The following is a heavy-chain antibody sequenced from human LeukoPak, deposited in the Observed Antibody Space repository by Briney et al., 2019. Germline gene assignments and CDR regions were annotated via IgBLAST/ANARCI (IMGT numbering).Heavy chain of an antibody. Sequence: GGSLRLSCAASGFTFSSYAMSWVRQAPGKGLEWVSAISGSGGSTYYADSVKGRFTISRDNSKNPLYLQMNSLRAEDTAVYYCANPDIVVVPAASWGQGTLVTVSS. CDR2: ISGSGGST. CDR3: ANPDIVVVPAAS. J-gene: IGHJ4*02. D-gene: IGHD2-2*01. V-gene: IGHV3-23*01. CDR1: GFTFSSYA.